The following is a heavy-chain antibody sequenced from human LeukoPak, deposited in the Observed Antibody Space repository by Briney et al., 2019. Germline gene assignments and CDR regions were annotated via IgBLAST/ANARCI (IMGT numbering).Heavy chain of an antibody. CDR3: ASRSLEGYCSGGSCYNGFDY. V-gene: IGHV4-39*07. CDR1: GGSISSSSYY. J-gene: IGHJ4*02. Sequence: SETLSLTCTVSGGSISSSSYYWSWIRQPPGKGLEWIGEINHSGSTNYNPSLKSRVTISVDTSKNQFSLKLSSVTAADTAVYYCASRSLEGYCSGGSCYNGFDYWGQGTLVTVSS. CDR2: INHSGST. D-gene: IGHD2-15*01.